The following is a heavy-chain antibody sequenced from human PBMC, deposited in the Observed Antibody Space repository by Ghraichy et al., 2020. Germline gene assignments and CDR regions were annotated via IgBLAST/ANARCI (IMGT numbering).Heavy chain of an antibody. CDR1: GFTFSDYD. D-gene: IGHD3-10*01. J-gene: IGHJ4*02. Sequence: GGSLRLSCTASGFTFSDYDMHWVRQAPGKGLEWVGVIWDDGTKQYYADSVKGRFTISRDNSKKMLYLQMSSLRAEDTAVYYCVRDRVTLVRGDTRDYWGQGTLVTVSS. CDR3: VRDRVTLVRGDTRDY. V-gene: IGHV3-33*01. CDR2: IWDDGTKQ.